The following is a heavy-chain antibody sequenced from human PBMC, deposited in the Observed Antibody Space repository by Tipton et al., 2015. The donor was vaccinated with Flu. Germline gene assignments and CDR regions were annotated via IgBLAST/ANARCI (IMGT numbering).Heavy chain of an antibody. CDR3: AKVLSTTTFNWSGLDL. D-gene: IGHD1-1*01. V-gene: IGHV3-23*01. CDR1: GFAFSDYH. CDR2: ISATGDRT. Sequence: SLRLSCAASGFAFSDYHMDWVRQAPGKGLESFSSISATGDRTYYIDSVKGRFTISRDNSKNTLYLQMNSLSAEDTAIYYCAKVLSTTTFNWSGLDLWGQGTTVIV. J-gene: IGHJ6*02.